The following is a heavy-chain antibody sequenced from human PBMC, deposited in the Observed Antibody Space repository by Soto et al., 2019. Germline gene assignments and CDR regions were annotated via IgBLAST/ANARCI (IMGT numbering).Heavy chain of an antibody. J-gene: IGHJ4*02. Sequence: QVRLQESGPKLVRPSQTLSLTCSVSGVSINRGDYYWSWIRQSPGRGLEWNGSINYNGDNNYNPSLGNRVTMSVDTSKNQLFHDLQSVVADDTAVYFCARDGGDFVQVPYYWGQGTLITVSS. CDR3: ARDGGDFVQVPYY. CDR1: GVSINRGDYY. V-gene: IGHV4-30-4*01. D-gene: IGHD3-3*01. CDR2: INYNGDN.